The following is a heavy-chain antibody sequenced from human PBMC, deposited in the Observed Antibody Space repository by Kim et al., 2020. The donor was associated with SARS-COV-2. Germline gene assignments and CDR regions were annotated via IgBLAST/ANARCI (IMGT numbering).Heavy chain of an antibody. CDR2: IYYSGST. Sequence: SETLSLTCTVSGGSISSGGYYWSWIRQHPGKGLEWIGYIYYSGSTYYNPSLKSRVTISVDTSKNQFSLKLSSVTAADTAVYYCARDPLRSDDYGDPWYFDYWGQGTLVTVSS. J-gene: IGHJ4*02. CDR1: GGSISSGGYY. D-gene: IGHD4-17*01. CDR3: ARDPLRSDDYGDPWYFDY. V-gene: IGHV4-31*03.